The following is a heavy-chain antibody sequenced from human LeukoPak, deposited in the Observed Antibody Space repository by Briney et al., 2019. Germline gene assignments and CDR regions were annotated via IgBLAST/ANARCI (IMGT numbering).Heavy chain of an antibody. J-gene: IGHJ4*02. Sequence: GGSLRLSCAASGFTFSSAWMSWVRQAPGKGLEWVGRIKSKTDGGTTDYAAPVKGRFTTSRDDSKNTLYLQMNSLKTEDTAVYYCTTEVPSYYYDSSGHISPTYYFDYWGQGTLVTVSS. CDR2: IKSKTDGGTT. D-gene: IGHD3-22*01. CDR3: TTEVPSYYYDSSGHISPTYYFDY. V-gene: IGHV3-15*01. CDR1: GFTFSSAW.